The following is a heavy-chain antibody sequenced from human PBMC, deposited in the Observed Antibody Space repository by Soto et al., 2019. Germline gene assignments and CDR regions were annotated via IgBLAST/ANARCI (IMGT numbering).Heavy chain of an antibody. J-gene: IGHJ4*02. CDR1: GFTFSNYV. CDR3: AKREVTYFDS. Sequence: EVQLLESGGGLVQPGGSLRLSCAASGFTFSNYVMTWVRQVPGKGLEWVSGISAGGGGTEYAVSVKGRFTISRDNSKNTLYLQMNSLRAEDTAIYYCAKREVTYFDSWGQGTLVTVSS. D-gene: IGHD2-21*02. V-gene: IGHV3-23*01. CDR2: ISAGGGGT.